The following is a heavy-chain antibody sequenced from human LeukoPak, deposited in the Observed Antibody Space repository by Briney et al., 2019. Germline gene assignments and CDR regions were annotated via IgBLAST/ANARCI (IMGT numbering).Heavy chain of an antibody. J-gene: IGHJ4*02. CDR3: AKMNARYCSGGSCYFSYFDY. CDR2: ISGSGGST. Sequence: PGGSLRLSCAASGFTFSSYAMSWVRQAPGKGLEWVSAISGSGGSTYYADSVKRRFTISRDNSKNTLYLQMNSLRAEDTAVYYCAKMNARYCSGGSCYFSYFDYWGQGTLVTVSS. CDR1: GFTFSSYA. V-gene: IGHV3-23*01. D-gene: IGHD2-15*01.